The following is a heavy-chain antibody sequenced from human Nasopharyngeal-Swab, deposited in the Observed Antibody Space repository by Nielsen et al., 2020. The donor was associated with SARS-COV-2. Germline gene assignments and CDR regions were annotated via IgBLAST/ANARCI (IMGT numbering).Heavy chain of an antibody. CDR2: MKPSGRT. J-gene: IGHJ4*02. V-gene: IGHV4-34*01. Sequence: SQTLSLTCAVYGGSLSDYHWSWIRQPLGKGLEWIGEMKPSGRTNYNPSLKSRVAISIDTSKNRFFLNLRSVTAADTAVFYCAGHPADFDYWGQGTLVTVSS. CDR3: AGHPADFDY. CDR1: GGSLSDYH.